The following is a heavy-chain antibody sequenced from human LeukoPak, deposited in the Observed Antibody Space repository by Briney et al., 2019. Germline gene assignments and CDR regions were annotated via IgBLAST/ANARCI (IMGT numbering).Heavy chain of an antibody. D-gene: IGHD6-6*01. J-gene: IGHJ4*02. Sequence: GGSLRLSCAASGFTFGDTWMNWVRQVPGQGLEWVANIKQDGSEKFYVASVKGRFTISRDNGKSSLYLQMNSLRAEDTALYYCASAGGDSRSPLPFYYWGQGTLVTVSS. CDR3: ASAGGDSRSPLPFYY. V-gene: IGHV3-7*03. CDR1: GFTFGDTW. CDR2: IKQDGSEK.